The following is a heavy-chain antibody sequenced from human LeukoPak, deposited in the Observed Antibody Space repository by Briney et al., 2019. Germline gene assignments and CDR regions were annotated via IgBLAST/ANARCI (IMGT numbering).Heavy chain of an antibody. D-gene: IGHD6-6*01. CDR1: GDSVSRNSAS. V-gene: IGHV6-1*01. CDR2: TYLRSRWSN. Sequence: SQTLSLTCAISGDSVSRNSASWHWIRQSPSRGLEWLGTTYLRSRWSNEYALSVKGRITINADTSKNQFSLHVNSVTPEDTAVYYCVRESDQSTSSGGFGPWGQGTLVTVSS. CDR3: VRESDQSTSSGGFGP. J-gene: IGHJ5*02.